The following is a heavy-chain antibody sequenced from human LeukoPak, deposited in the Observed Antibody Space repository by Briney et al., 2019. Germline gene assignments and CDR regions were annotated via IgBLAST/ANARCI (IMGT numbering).Heavy chain of an antibody. CDR2: ITVYNGNT. CDR3: VVSMTEYWYFDL. Sequence: ASVKVSCKASGDTFTNFDISWVRQAPGQGLEWMGWITVYNGNTNYAPKLQGRVTMTTDTSTSTAYMELRSLTSDDSAVYFCVVSMTEYWYFDLWGRGTPVTVSS. V-gene: IGHV1-18*01. J-gene: IGHJ2*01. D-gene: IGHD2/OR15-2a*01. CDR1: GDTFTNFD.